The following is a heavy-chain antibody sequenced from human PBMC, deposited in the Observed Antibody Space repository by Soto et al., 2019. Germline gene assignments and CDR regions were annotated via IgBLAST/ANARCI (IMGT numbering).Heavy chain of an antibody. CDR2: IYPGDSDT. CDR1: GYSFTSYW. J-gene: IGHJ6*02. V-gene: IGHV5-51*01. D-gene: IGHD1-26*01. Sequence: GESLKISCKGSGYSFTSYWIGWVRQMPGKGLEWMGIIYPGDSDTRYSPSFQGQVTISADKSISTAYLQWSSLKASDTAMYYCARLIFFCYCRYYHYQKSFWGQGSTVPVSS. CDR3: ARLIFFCYCRYYHYQKSF.